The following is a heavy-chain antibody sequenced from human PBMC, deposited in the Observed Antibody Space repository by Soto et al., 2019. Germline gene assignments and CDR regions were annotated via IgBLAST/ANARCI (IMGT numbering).Heavy chain of an antibody. D-gene: IGHD2-21*01. CDR3: ARLGWGNGDSDY. CDR1: CGSISKSNYF. CDR2: ILYSGTT. Sequence: TSETLSLTCTFSCGSISKSNYFWGWIRQAPGKGLEWIASILYSGTTSYNSSLKSRVAISVDTSKNQFSLKLNSVTAADTAVYYCARLGWGNGDSDYWGQGTLVTVSS. V-gene: IGHV4-39*01. J-gene: IGHJ4*02.